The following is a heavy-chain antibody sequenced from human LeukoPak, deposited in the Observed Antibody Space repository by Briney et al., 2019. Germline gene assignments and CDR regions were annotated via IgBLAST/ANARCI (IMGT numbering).Heavy chain of an antibody. CDR3: ARRGGSGRAFDY. V-gene: IGHV4-39*01. CDR2: IYYTGST. D-gene: IGHD1-26*01. Sequence: SETLSLTCSVSGASISGGTYYWGWIRQPPGKGLEWIGSIYYTGSTYDNPPLKSRVTISVDTSKNQFSLKLSSVTAADTAVYYCARRGGSGRAFDYWGQGTLVTVSS. CDR1: GASISGGTYY. J-gene: IGHJ4*02.